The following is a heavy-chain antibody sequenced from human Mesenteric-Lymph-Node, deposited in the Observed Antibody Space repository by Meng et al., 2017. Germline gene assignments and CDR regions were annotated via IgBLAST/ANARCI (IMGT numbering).Heavy chain of an antibody. Sequence: QVQLQQWGAGLLKPSETLSLTCAVYGGSFSGYYWSWIRQPPGKGLEWIGEIIHGGSPSYNPSLKSRVTISIDTSKNQLSLMLSSLTAADTAVYYCARRPTGIDYWGQGTLVTVSS. CDR3: ARRPTGIDY. D-gene: IGHD2-8*02. CDR1: GGSFSGYY. J-gene: IGHJ4*02. V-gene: IGHV4-34*12. CDR2: IIHGGSP.